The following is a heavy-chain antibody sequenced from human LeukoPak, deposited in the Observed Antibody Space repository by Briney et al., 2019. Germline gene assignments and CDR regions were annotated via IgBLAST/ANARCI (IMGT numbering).Heavy chain of an antibody. CDR2: INHSGST. CDR3: ARVLRRKGFDY. CDR1: GGSFSGYY. Sequence: SETLSLTRAVYGGSFSGYYWSWIRQPPGKGLEWIGEINHSGSTNYNPSLKSRVTISVDTSKNQFSLKLSSVTAADTAVYYCARVLRRKGFDYWGQGTLVTVSS. J-gene: IGHJ4*02. V-gene: IGHV4-34*01. D-gene: IGHD3-16*01.